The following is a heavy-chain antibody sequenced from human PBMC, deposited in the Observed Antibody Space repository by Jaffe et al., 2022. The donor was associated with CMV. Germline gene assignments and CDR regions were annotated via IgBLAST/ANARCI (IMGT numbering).Heavy chain of an antibody. CDR3: ARISRGAVAGGYYYYYMDV. CDR1: GFSLSNARMG. V-gene: IGHV2-26*01. J-gene: IGHJ6*03. CDR2: IFSNDEK. Sequence: QVTLKESGPVLVKPTETLTLTCTVSGFSLSNARMGVSWIRQPPGKALEWLAHIFSNDEKSYSTSLKSRLTISKDTSKSQVVLTMTNMDPVDTATYYCARISRGAVAGGYYYYYMDVWGKGTTVTVSS. D-gene: IGHD6-19*01.